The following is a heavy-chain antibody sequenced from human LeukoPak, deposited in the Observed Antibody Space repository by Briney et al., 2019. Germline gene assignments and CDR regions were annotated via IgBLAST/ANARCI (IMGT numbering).Heavy chain of an antibody. V-gene: IGHV1-18*01. Sequence: GASVKVSCKASGYTFTSYGISWVRQAPGQGLEWMGWISAYNGNTNYAQKLQGRVTMTTDTSTSTAYMELRSLRSDDTAVYYCATGKLRLGELSNFDYWGQGTLVTVSS. CDR3: ATGKLRLGELSNFDY. CDR2: ISAYNGNT. D-gene: IGHD3-16*02. J-gene: IGHJ4*02. CDR1: GYTFTSYG.